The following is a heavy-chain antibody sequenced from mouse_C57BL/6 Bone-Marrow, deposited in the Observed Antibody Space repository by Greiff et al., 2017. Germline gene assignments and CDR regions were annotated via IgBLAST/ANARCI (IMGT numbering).Heavy chain of an antibody. CDR2: IDPSDSET. D-gene: IGHD2-1*01. Sequence: VQLQQPGAELVRPGSSVKLSCKASGYTFTSYWMHWVKQRPIQGLEWIGNIDPSDSETHYNQKFKDKATLTVDKSSSTAYMQLSSLTSEDSAVYYCAFYYGNYAGFAYWGQGTLVTVSA. V-gene: IGHV1-52*01. J-gene: IGHJ3*01. CDR3: AFYYGNYAGFAY. CDR1: GYTFTSYW.